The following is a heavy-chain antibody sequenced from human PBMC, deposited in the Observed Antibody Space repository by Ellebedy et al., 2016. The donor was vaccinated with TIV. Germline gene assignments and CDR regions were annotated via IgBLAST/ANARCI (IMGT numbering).Heavy chain of an antibody. Sequence: AASVKVSCKASGYTFTSYGISWVRQAPGQGLEWMGWISAYNGNTNYAQKLQGRVTMTTDTSTSTAYMELRSLRSDDTAVYYCARDWGDYGELDYFDYWGQGTLVTVSS. CDR2: ISAYNGNT. J-gene: IGHJ4*02. V-gene: IGHV1-18*01. D-gene: IGHD4-17*01. CDR1: GYTFTSYG. CDR3: ARDWGDYGELDYFDY.